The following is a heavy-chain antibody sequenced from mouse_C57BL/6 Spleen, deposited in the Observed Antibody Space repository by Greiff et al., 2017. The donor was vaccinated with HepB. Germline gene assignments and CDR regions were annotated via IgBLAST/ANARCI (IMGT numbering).Heavy chain of an antibody. J-gene: IGHJ4*01. CDR2: IDPSDSYT. V-gene: IGHV1-59*01. Sequence: QVQLKQPGAELVRPGTSVKLSCKASGYTFTSYWMHWVKQRPGQGLEWIGVIDPSDSYTNYNQKFKGKATLTVDTSSSTAYMQLSSLTSEDSAVYYCARGARYRAMDYWGKGTSVTVSS. D-gene: IGHD1-1*01. CDR3: ARGARYRAMDY. CDR1: GYTFTSYW.